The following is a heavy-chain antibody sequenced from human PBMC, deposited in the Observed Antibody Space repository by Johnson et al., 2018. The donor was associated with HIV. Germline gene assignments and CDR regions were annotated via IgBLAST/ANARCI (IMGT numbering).Heavy chain of an antibody. CDR2: SGSGGST. Sequence: VQLVESGGGLIQPGGSLRLSCAASGFTVSSNYMNWVRQAPGKGLEWVSAISGSGGSTYYADSVKGRFTISRDNAKNSLYLQMNSLRAEDTAVYYCARDLSEGELGHAFDIWGQGTMVTVSS. CDR3: ARDLSEGELGHAFDI. J-gene: IGHJ3*02. D-gene: IGHD1-26*01. V-gene: IGHV3-53*01. CDR1: GFTVSSNY.